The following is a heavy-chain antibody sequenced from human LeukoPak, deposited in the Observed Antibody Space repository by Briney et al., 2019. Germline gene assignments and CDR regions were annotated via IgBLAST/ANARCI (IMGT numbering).Heavy chain of an antibody. J-gene: IGHJ4*02. CDR1: GYSISSGYY. D-gene: IGHD3-3*01. CDR2: IYHSGST. V-gene: IGHV4-38-2*02. CDR3: ARALKWTQDY. Sequence: SETLSLTCTVSGYSISSGYYWGWIRQPPGKGLEWIGSIYHSGSTYYNPSLESRVTISVDTSKNQFSLKLSSVTAADTAVYYCARALKWTQDYWGQGTLVTVSS.